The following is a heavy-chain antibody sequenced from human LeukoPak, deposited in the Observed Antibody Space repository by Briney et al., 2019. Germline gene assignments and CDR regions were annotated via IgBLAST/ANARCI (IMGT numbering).Heavy chain of an antibody. J-gene: IGHJ4*02. CDR1: AGSISSYY. D-gene: IGHD6-6*01. Sequence: SETLSLTCTVSAGSISSYYWSWIRQPPGKGLEWIGYIYYSGSTNYNPSLKSRVTISVDTSKNQFSLKLSSVTAADTAVYYCARRGSSSSLDYWGQGTLVTVSS. CDR3: ARRGSSSSLDY. CDR2: IYYSGST. V-gene: IGHV4-59*08.